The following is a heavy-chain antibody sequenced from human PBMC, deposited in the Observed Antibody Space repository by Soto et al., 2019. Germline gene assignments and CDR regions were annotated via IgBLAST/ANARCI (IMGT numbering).Heavy chain of an antibody. D-gene: IGHD1-26*01. V-gene: IGHV1-18*01. Sequence: QVEVVQSGPEVKKPGASVKVSCKASGYNFNACGISWMRQAPGQGLEWMGWISSHTGNTNYAQNLQGRVTMTTDTTPKSGYTALTGLTSDDAAVYYSARDCGAAVASHYLDFWGQGSLVTVSS. CDR3: ARDCGAAVASHYLDF. CDR2: ISSHTGNT. CDR1: GYNFNACG. J-gene: IGHJ4*02.